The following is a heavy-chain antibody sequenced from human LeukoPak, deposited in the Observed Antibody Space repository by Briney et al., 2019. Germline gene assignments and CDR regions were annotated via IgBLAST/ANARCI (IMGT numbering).Heavy chain of an antibody. J-gene: IGHJ6*03. CDR1: VYTFTKYG. V-gene: IGHV1-18*01. CDR3: ARDKRDWNDPYYYYYMDV. CDR2: ISAYNGNT. D-gene: IGHD1-1*01. Sequence: ASVTVSFKSSVYTFTKYGISWVRQAPGQGGEGMGWISAYNGNTNYAQKLQGRVTMTTDTSTSTAYMELRSLRSDDTAVYYCARDKRDWNDPYYYYYMDVWGKGTTVTVSS.